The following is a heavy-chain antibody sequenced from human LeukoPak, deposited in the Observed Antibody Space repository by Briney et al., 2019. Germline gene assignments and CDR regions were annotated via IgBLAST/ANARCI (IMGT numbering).Heavy chain of an antibody. CDR2: ISTDGRDK. CDR3: ARDSAAAAVYYFDY. Sequence: QPGRSLRLSCAASGFSFSNYAMHCVRQTPGEGRVWVAVISTDGRDKHYADSVKGRFTISRDNSKSTLYLQMNSLRAEDTAVYYCARDSAAAAVYYFDYWGQGTLVTVSS. D-gene: IGHD6-13*01. J-gene: IGHJ4*02. V-gene: IGHV3-30*04. CDR1: GFSFSNYA.